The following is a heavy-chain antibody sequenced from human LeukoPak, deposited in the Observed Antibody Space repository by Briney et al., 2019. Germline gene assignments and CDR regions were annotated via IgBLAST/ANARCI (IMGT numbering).Heavy chain of an antibody. CDR1: GFTVSSNY. CDR3: GGCRSTSCYFLDY. D-gene: IGHD2-2*01. Sequence: GGSLRLSCAASGFTVSSNYMSWVRQPPGKGLEWVSVIYSGGSTYNADSVKGRFTISRHDSKSTLYLQMNSLRAEDTAVYYCGGCRSTSCYFLDYWGQGTLVTVSS. V-gene: IGHV3-53*04. CDR2: IYSGGST. J-gene: IGHJ4*02.